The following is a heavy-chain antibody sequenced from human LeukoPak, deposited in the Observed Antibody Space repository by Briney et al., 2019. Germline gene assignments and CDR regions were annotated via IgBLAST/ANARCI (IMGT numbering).Heavy chain of an antibody. CDR1: GFTFSSYW. CDR3: ARELLGHGYNSGDFDY. CDR2: IKQDGNEK. D-gene: IGHD5-24*01. Sequence: GGSLRLSCAASGFTFSSYWMNWVRQAPGKGLEWVANIKQDGNEKYYVDSVKGRFTISRDNAKNSLYLQMNSLRAEDTAVYYCARELLGHGYNSGDFDYWGQGTLVTVSS. J-gene: IGHJ4*02. V-gene: IGHV3-7*01.